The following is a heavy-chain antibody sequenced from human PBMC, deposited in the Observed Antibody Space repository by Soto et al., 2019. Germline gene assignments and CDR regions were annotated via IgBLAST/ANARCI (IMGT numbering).Heavy chain of an antibody. CDR3: ARTDNSGGGDCYTLRNWFDP. CDR1: GGTFSSYA. Sequence: QVQLVQSGAEVKKPGSSVKVSCKASGGTFSSYAISWVRQAPGQGLEWMGGIIPNFGTANYAQKFQGRVPVTGEESTGTGYMGRGSLGSEDTAVYYCARTDNSGGGDCYTLRNWFDPWGQGTVVTVSS. V-gene: IGHV1-69*12. J-gene: IGHJ5*02. CDR2: IIPNFGTA. D-gene: IGHD2-21*02.